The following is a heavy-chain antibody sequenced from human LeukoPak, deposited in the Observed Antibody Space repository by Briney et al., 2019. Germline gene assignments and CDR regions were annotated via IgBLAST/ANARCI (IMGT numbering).Heavy chain of an antibody. V-gene: IGHV3-53*01. CDR2: LCIGGGT. J-gene: IGHJ4*02. CDR1: GFSVRTTY. Sequence: GGSLRLSCTASGFSVRTTYMSWVRQAPGKGLEWVSVLCIGGGTDHADSVKGRFTISRDNSKNTLSLQMNSLRAEDTAIYCTRSGYRHPYHFDSWGQGTLVTVSS. CDR3: RSGYRHPYHFDS. D-gene: IGHD3-22*01.